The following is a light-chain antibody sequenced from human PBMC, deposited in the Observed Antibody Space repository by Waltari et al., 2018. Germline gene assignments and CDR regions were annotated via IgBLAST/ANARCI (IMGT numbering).Light chain of an antibody. CDR3: QKYESLPAT. J-gene: IGKJ1*01. V-gene: IGKV3-20*01. CDR2: HAS. CDR1: QSVSKY. Sequence: DIVMTQSPLSLPVTPGEPASISCRASQSVSKYLAWYQQKPGQAPRLLIYHASSRATGIPDRFSGSGFGTDFSLTISRLEPEDFAVYYCQKYESLPATFGQGTKVEIK.